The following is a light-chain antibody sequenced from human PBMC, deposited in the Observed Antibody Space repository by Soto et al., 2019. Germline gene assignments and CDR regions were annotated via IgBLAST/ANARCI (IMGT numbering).Light chain of an antibody. CDR2: DVS. V-gene: IGLV2-14*01. CDR3: SSYTSSSTLPYV. J-gene: IGLJ1*01. CDR1: SNDVGGYNY. Sequence: QSVLTQPASVSGSPGQSITISCTGTSNDVGGYNYVSWYQQHPGKAPKLMIYDVSNRPSGVSNRFSGSKSGNTASLTISGLQAEDEADYYCSSYTSSSTLPYVFGTGTKVTVL.